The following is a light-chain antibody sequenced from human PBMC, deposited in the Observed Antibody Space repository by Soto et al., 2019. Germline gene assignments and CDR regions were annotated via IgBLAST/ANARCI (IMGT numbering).Light chain of an antibody. Sequence: DIQMTQSPSSLSASVGDRVTITCRASQSISRYLNGYQQKPGKAPNLLIYAASSLQSGVTSRFSDSGSGTDFTLTISRLQPEDFATYYCHHIYSTSITFGQGTRLEIK. J-gene: IGKJ5*01. V-gene: IGKV1-39*01. CDR3: HHIYSTSIT. CDR1: QSISRY. CDR2: AAS.